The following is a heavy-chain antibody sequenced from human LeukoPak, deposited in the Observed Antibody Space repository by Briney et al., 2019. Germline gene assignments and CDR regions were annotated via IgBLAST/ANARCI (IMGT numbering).Heavy chain of an antibody. J-gene: IGHJ6*02. CDR3: ARVPTFYGDYYYGMDV. V-gene: IGHV3-9*01. Sequence: GGSLRLSCAASGFTFDDYAMHWVRQAPGKGLEWVSGISWNSGSIGYADSVKGRFTISRDNAKNSLYLQMNSLRAEDTAVYYCARVPTFYGDYYYGMDVWGQGTTVTVSS. D-gene: IGHD4-17*01. CDR1: GFTFDDYA. CDR2: ISWNSGSI.